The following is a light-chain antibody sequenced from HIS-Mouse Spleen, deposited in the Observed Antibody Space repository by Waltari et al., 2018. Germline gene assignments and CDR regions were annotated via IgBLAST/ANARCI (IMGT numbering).Light chain of an antibody. Sequence: QSALTQPASVSGSPGQSITISCTGTSSDVGGFNYVSWYQQHPGKAPKLMIYDDSSGHSGVSIRFAGSKSGTTASLTISGIQAEEEADYYCSSYTSSSTLVVFGGGTKLTVL. J-gene: IGLJ2*01. V-gene: IGLV2-14*03. CDR3: SSYTSSSTLVV. CDR2: DDS. CDR1: SSDVGGFNY.